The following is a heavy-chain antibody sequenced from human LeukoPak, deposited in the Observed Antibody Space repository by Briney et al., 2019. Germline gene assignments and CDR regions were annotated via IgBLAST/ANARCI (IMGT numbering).Heavy chain of an antibody. CDR3: ARSSIIAAAGPYYFDY. CDR1: GGTFSSYA. D-gene: IGHD6-13*01. J-gene: IGHJ4*02. CDR2: IIPILGTA. V-gene: IGHV1-69*10. Sequence: AASVKVSCKASGGTFSSYAISWVRQAPGQGLEWMGGIIPILGTANYAQKFQGRVTITADKSTSTAYMELSSLRSEDTAVYYCARSSIIAAAGPYYFDYWGQGTLVTVSS.